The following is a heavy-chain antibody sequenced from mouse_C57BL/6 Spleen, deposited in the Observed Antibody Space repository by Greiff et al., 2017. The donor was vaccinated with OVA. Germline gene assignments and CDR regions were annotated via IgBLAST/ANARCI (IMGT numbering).Heavy chain of an antibody. CDR1: GFSLTSYG. V-gene: IGHV2-3*01. CDR3: AKPIYYDYEGAMDY. J-gene: IGHJ4*01. Sequence: VQLQQSGPGLVAPSQSLSITCTVSGFSLTSYGVSWVRQPPGKGLEWLGVIWGDGSTNSPSALISRLSISNDNTKSQVFLKLNSLQTDDTAAYYCAKPIYYDYEGAMDYWGQGTSVTVSS. D-gene: IGHD2-4*01. CDR2: IWGDGST.